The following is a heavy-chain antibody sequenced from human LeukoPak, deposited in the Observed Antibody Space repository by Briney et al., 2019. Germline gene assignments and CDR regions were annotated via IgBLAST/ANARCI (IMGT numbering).Heavy chain of an antibody. CDR2: IYHSGST. Sequence: SETLSLTCTVSGGSISSSNWWSWVRQPPGKGLEWIGEIYHSGSTNYNPSLKSRVTISVDKSKNQFSLKLSSVTAADTAVYYCARLRYGDYDRPQGAFDIWGQGTMVTVSS. D-gene: IGHD4-17*01. CDR1: GGSISSSNW. V-gene: IGHV4-4*02. J-gene: IGHJ3*02. CDR3: ARLRYGDYDRPQGAFDI.